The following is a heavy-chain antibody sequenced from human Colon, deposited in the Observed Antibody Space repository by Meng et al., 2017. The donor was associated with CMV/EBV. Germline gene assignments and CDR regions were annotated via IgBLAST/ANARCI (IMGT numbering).Heavy chain of an antibody. V-gene: IGHV1-18*01. CDR2: INTYNGNT. Sequence: ASVKVSCKASGYTFTSYGLSWVRQAPGQGLEWMGWINTYNGNTKYVQKFQGRVTMTTDTSTSTAYMELRSLRSDDTAVYYCARESSRGGGGIYYFDFWGQGTLVTVSS. J-gene: IGHJ4*02. CDR1: GYTFTSYG. D-gene: IGHD2/OR15-2a*01. CDR3: ARESSRGGGGIYYFDF.